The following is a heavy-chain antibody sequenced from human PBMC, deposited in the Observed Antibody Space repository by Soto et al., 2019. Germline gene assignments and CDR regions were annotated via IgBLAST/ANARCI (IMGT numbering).Heavy chain of an antibody. CDR3: ARDGDRGYDMDV. CDR1: GFTFSTYN. CDR2: ITNIGETI. V-gene: IGHV3-48*02. Sequence: EVQMVESGGGLVQPGGSLRLSCAGSGFTFSTYNMDWVRQAPGKGLEWISYITNIGETIYYADSVRGRFTISRDNAKNALFLQMNSLRDEDTAVYYCARDGDRGYDMDVWGQGTTVTVSS. J-gene: IGHJ6*02.